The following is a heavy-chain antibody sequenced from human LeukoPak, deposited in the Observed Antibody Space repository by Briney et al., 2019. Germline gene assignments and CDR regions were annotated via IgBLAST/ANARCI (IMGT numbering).Heavy chain of an antibody. CDR3: ARDRDIVVGTDAFDI. J-gene: IGHJ3*02. CDR1: GFTFSSYA. D-gene: IGHD2-2*01. CDR2: ISYDGSNK. Sequence: GGSLRLSCAASGFTFSSYAMHWVRQAPGKGLEWVAVISYDGSNKYYADSVKGRFTISRDNSKNTLYLQMNSLRAEDTAVYYCARDRDIVVGTDAFDIWGQGTMVTVSS. V-gene: IGHV3-30-3*01.